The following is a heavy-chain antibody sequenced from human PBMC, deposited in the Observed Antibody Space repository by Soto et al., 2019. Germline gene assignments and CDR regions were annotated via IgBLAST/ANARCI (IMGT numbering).Heavy chain of an antibody. CDR1: GFTFSSYA. Sequence: GVSLRLSCAASGFTFSSYAMHWVRQAPGKGLEYVSAISSNGGSTYYADSVKGRFTISRDNSKNTLYLQMGSLRAEDMAVSYCARVKRGYSYGYFDYWGQGTLVTVSS. J-gene: IGHJ4*02. D-gene: IGHD5-18*01. CDR2: ISSNGGST. CDR3: ARVKRGYSYGYFDY. V-gene: IGHV3-64*02.